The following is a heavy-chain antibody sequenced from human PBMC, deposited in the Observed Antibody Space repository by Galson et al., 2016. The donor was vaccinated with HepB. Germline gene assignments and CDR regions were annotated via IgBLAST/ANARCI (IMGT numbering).Heavy chain of an antibody. J-gene: IGHJ5*02. CDR3: VRDHSVVSTTAYNWFDP. Sequence: SLRLSCAASGFAFSSHWMHWVRQDLGKGLVWVSRINSDGTISNYADSVKGRFTISRDNAKNTLYLQMNSLRAEDTAVYLCVRDHSVVSTTAYNWFDPWGRGTLVTVSS. CDR1: GFAFSSHW. CDR2: INSDGTIS. D-gene: IGHD4-23*01. V-gene: IGHV3-74*01.